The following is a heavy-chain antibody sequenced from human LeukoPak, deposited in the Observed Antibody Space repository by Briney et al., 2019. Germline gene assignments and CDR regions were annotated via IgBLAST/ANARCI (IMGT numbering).Heavy chain of an antibody. D-gene: IGHD2-15*01. J-gene: IGHJ4*02. CDR3: ARNDAIAATRGDDY. Sequence: GASVKVSCKASGYTFTSYYMHWVRQAPGQGLEWMGIINPSGGSTSYAQKFQGRVTMTTDTSTSTAYMELRSLRSDDTAVYYCARNDAIAATRGDDYWGQGTLVTVSS. V-gene: IGHV1-46*01. CDR1: GYTFTSYY. CDR2: INPSGGST.